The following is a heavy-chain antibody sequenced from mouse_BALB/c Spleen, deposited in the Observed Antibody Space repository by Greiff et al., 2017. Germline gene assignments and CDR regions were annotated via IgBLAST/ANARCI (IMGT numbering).Heavy chain of an antibody. V-gene: IGHV14-3*02. D-gene: IGHD2-3*01. CDR3: ARVYFAY. CDR2: IDPANGNT. J-gene: IGHJ3*01. Sequence: EVKLVESGAELVKPGASVKLSCTASGFNIKDTYMHWVKQRPEQGLEWIGRIDPANGNTKYDPKFQGKATITADTSSNTAYLQLSSLTSEDTAVYYCARVYFAYWGQGTLVTVSA. CDR1: GFNIKDTY.